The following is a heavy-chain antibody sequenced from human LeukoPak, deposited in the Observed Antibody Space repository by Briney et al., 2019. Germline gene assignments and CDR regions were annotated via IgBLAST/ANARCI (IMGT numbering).Heavy chain of an antibody. CDR3: ARAFADTVTTSFDY. CDR1: GGSISSYY. D-gene: IGHD4-17*01. J-gene: IGHJ4*02. CDR2: IYYSGST. V-gene: IGHV4-59*01. Sequence: SETLSLTCTVSGGSISSYYWSWIRQPPGKGLEWIGYIYYSGSTNYNPSLKSRVTISVDTSKNQFSLKLSSVTAADTAVYCCARAFADTVTTSFDYWGQGTLVTVSS.